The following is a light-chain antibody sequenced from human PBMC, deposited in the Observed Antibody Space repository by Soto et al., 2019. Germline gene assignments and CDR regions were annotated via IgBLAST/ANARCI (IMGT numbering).Light chain of an antibody. CDR3: SSYTTSSTLV. V-gene: IGLV2-14*01. CDR1: SSDVGYYNY. Sequence: QSALTQPASVSGSPGQSITISCTGTSSDVGYYNYVSWYQQHPGTAPKLMIYDVTNRPSGVSNRFSGSKSGNTASLTISGLQAEDEADYYCSSYTTSSTLVFGGGTKVTVL. J-gene: IGLJ2*01. CDR2: DVT.